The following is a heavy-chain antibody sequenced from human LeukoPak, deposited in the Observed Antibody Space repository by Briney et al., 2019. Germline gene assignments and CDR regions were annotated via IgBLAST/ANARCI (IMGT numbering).Heavy chain of an antibody. J-gene: IGHJ3*02. D-gene: IGHD3-22*01. CDR1: GFTFSSYW. V-gene: IGHV3-7*01. CDR3: ARVGRGRELYYYDSSGSPLGAFDI. CDR2: IKQDGSEK. Sequence: PGGSLRLSCAASGFTFSSYWMSWVRQAPGKGLEWVANIKQDGSEKYYVDSVKGRFTISRDNAKNSLYLQMNSLRAEDTAVYYCARVGRGRELYYYDSSGSPLGAFDIWGQGTKVTVSS.